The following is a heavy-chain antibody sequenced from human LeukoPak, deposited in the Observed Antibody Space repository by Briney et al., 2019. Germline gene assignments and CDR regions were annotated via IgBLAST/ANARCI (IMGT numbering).Heavy chain of an antibody. Sequence: SETLSLTCAVYGGSFSGYYWSWIRQPPGKGLEWIGEIDHSGSTNYNPSLKSRVTISVDTSKNQFSLKLSSVTAADTAVYYCARGQGRYYYDSSGYNSDWGQGTLVTVSS. CDR3: ARGQGRYYYDSSGYNSD. CDR2: IDHSGST. V-gene: IGHV4-34*01. D-gene: IGHD3-22*01. CDR1: GGSFSGYY. J-gene: IGHJ4*02.